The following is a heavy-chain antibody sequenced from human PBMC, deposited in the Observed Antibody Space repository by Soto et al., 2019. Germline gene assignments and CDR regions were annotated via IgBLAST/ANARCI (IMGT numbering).Heavy chain of an antibody. Sequence: GGALRLSCAASVFTFSSDAISLVRQAPGKGLEWVSAISVSGGSTYDADSVKVRFTISGENSKNTLYLQMNSLRAEDTAVYYCAKDRGRSWYYDSSGSSDAFDIWGQAPMLTLSS. J-gene: IGHJ3*02. CDR1: VFTFSSDA. CDR2: ISVSGGST. CDR3: AKDRGRSWYYDSSGSSDAFDI. D-gene: IGHD3-22*01. V-gene: IGHV3-23*01.